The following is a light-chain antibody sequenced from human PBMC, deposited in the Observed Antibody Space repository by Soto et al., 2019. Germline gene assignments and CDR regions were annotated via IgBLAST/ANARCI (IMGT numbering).Light chain of an antibody. CDR3: QHYGSSFT. Sequence: EIVLTQSPGTLSLSPGERATLSCRASQSVSSSYLAWYQQKPGQAPRLLIYGASSTATGIPDRFSGSGSGTDFTLTISRLEPEDFALYYCQHYGSSFTFGPGTKVDIK. V-gene: IGKV3-20*01. CDR1: QSVSSSY. J-gene: IGKJ3*01. CDR2: GAS.